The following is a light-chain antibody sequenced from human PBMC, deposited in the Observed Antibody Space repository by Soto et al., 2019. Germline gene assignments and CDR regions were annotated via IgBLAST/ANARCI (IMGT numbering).Light chain of an antibody. CDR1: QTVSSS. V-gene: IGKV3-11*01. Sequence: EIVLTQSPATLSLSPGERPTLSYRASQTVSSSLAWYQQKPGQAPRLLIYEASNRATGIPARFSGSGSGADFTLTISSLEPEDFALYYCQQHINWPLTFGGGTKVDIK. CDR3: QQHINWPLT. CDR2: EAS. J-gene: IGKJ4*01.